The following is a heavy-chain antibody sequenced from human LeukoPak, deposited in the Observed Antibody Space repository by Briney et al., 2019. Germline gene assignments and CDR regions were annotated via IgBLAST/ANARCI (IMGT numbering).Heavy chain of an antibody. Sequence: GSLRLSCAASGFTFSSYAMSWVRQAPGKGLEWIGSIYYSGNTYYNPSLKGRVTISVDTSKNQFSLNLSSVTAADTAVYYCARKTYYFGSGSYSAIDYWGQGTLVTVSS. CDR3: ARKTYYFGSGSYSAIDY. V-gene: IGHV4-39*01. CDR2: IYYSGNT. J-gene: IGHJ4*02. CDR1: GFTFSSYA. D-gene: IGHD3-10*01.